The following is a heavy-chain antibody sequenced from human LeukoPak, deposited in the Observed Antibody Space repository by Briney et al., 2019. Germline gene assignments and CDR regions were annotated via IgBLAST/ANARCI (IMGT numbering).Heavy chain of an antibody. CDR3: AREEGSGYYYVDY. Sequence: GGSLRLSCAASGFTFSSYWMHWVRQAPGKGLVWVSRINSDGSRTSYADSVKGRFTISRDNAKNTLYLQMNSLRAEDTAVYYCAREEGSGYYYVDYWGQGTLVTVSS. CDR1: GFTFSSYW. CDR2: INSDGSRT. V-gene: IGHV3-74*01. J-gene: IGHJ4*02. D-gene: IGHD3-22*01.